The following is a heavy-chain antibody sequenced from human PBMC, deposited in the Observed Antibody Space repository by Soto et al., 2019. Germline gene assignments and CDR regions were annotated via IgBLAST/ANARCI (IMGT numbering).Heavy chain of an antibody. D-gene: IGHD3-22*01. CDR2: ISYDGSNK. CDR3: ARVAGNMYYYDSSGPYAFDI. J-gene: IGHJ3*02. CDR1: GFTFSSYA. Sequence: PGGSLRLSCAASGFTFSSYAMHWVRQAPGKGLEWVAVISYDGSNKYYADSVKGRFTISRDNSKNTLYLQMNSLRAEDTAVYYCARVAGNMYYYDSSGPYAFDIWGQGTMVTVSS. V-gene: IGHV3-30-3*01.